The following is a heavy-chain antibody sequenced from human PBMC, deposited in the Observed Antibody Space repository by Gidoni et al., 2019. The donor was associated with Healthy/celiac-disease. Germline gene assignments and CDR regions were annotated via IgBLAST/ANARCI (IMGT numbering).Heavy chain of an antibody. CDR2: IYYSGST. J-gene: IGHJ5*02. D-gene: IGHD6-13*01. Sequence: QLQLQESGPGLVKPSETLSLTCTVSGGSISSSSYYWGWIRQPPGKGLEWIGSIYYSGSTYYNPSLKSRVTISVDTSKNQFSLKLSSVTAADTAVYYCARHTGYSSSWHIGWFDPWGQGTLVTVSS. V-gene: IGHV4-39*01. CDR1: GGSISSSSYY. CDR3: ARHTGYSSSWHIGWFDP.